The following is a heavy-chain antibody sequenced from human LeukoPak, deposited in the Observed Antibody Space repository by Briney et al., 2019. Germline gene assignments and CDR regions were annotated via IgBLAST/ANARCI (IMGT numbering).Heavy chain of an antibody. D-gene: IGHD6-13*01. Sequence: GGSLRLSCAASGFTFSSYSMNWVRQAPGKGLEWVSSISSSCSYIYYADSVKGRFTISRDNAKNSLYLQMNSLRAEDTAVYYCARDLKGSSWSYYFDYWGQGTLVTVSS. CDR2: ISSSCSYI. V-gene: IGHV3-21*01. CDR1: GFTFSSYS. CDR3: ARDLKGSSWSYYFDY. J-gene: IGHJ4*02.